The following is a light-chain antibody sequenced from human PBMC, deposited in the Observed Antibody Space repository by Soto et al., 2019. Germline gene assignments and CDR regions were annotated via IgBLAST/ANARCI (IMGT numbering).Light chain of an antibody. V-gene: IGKV3-20*01. J-gene: IGKJ4*01. Sequence: EIVLTQSPGTLSLSPGERATVSCRASQTVAKNYLAWYQQQPGQAPRLLIYAASTRATGIPDRFTGSGSATDFTLTNNRLEPEDFAEYYCQQYASAPLTFGGGTKVEIK. CDR2: AAS. CDR3: QQYASAPLT. CDR1: QTVAKNY.